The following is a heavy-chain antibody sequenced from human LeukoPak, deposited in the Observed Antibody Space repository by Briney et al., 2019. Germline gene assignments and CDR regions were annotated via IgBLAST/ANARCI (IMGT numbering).Heavy chain of an antibody. Sequence: VASVKVSCKASGYTFTGYYMHWVRQAPGQGLEWMGWISAYNGNTNYAQKLQGRVTMTTDTSTSTAYMELSSLRSEDTAVYYCARVRDGYNDAYDIWGQGTMVTVTS. D-gene: IGHD5-24*01. J-gene: IGHJ3*02. V-gene: IGHV1-18*04. CDR2: ISAYNGNT. CDR1: GYTFTGYY. CDR3: ARVRDGYNDAYDI.